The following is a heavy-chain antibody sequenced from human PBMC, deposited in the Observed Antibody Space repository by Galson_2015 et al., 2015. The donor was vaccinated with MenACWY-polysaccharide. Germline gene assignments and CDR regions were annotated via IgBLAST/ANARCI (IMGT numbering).Heavy chain of an antibody. CDR3: ARAPFSKEGD. CDR1: GFTFDSDW. V-gene: IGHV3-74*01. CDR2: INSDGRTT. Sequence: SLRLSCAASGFTFDSDWMHWVRQAPGKGLVWVSRINSDGRTTSHADSVKGRFTISRDNAKNALYLQMNSLKTEDTAVYYCARAPFSKEGDWGQGTLVTVSS. J-gene: IGHJ4*02.